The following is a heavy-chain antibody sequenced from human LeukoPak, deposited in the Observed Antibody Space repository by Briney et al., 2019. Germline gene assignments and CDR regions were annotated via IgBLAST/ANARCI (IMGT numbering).Heavy chain of an antibody. CDR2: ISWNSGSI. D-gene: IGHD6-19*01. CDR3: AKDITKQWLGYYFDY. CDR1: GFTFSSYS. J-gene: IGHJ4*02. V-gene: IGHV3-9*01. Sequence: GGSLRLSCAASGFTFSSYSMNWVRQAPGKGLEWVSGISWNSGSIGYADSVKGRFTISRDNAKNSLYLQMNSLRAEDTALYYCAKDITKQWLGYYFDYWGQGTLVTVSS.